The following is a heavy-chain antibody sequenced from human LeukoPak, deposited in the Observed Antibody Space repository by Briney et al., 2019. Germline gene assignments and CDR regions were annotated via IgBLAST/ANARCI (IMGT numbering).Heavy chain of an antibody. CDR3: ARSPYDYVWGSYRNPYYFDY. V-gene: IGHV4-4*02. CDR2: ILQSGST. CDR1: GDSISSNYW. J-gene: IGHJ4*02. D-gene: IGHD3-16*02. Sequence: SETLSLTCAVSGDSISSNYWWSWVRQSPGKGLEWIGEILQSGSTNYNPSLRSRVTISIDKSKNQFSLNLSSVTAADTAVYYCARSPYDYVWGSYRNPYYFDYWGQGTLVTVSS.